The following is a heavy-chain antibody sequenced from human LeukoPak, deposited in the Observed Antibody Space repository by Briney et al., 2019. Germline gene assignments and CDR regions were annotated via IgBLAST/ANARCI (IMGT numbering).Heavy chain of an antibody. D-gene: IGHD2-8*02. CDR1: GFTFSSYG. V-gene: IGHV3-33*01. J-gene: IGHJ4*02. Sequence: GGSLRLSCAASGFTFSSYGLHWVRQAPGKGLEWVAVIWYEGTKKYYVDSVKGRFTISRDNSKNTLYLQMNSLRAEDTALYYCARELPPVLTYSFDHWGQGTLVTVSS. CDR2: IWYEGTKK. CDR3: ARELPPVLTYSFDH.